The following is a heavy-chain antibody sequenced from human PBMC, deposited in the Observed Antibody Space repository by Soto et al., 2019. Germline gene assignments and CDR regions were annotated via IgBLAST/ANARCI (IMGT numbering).Heavy chain of an antibody. V-gene: IGHV4-34*01. CDR2: INHSGST. CDR1: GGSFSGYY. CDR3: ARGAIAAQTRPDYYLDY. Sequence: SETLSLTCAVYGGSFSGYYWSWIRQPPGKGLEWIGEINHSGSTNYNPSLKSRVTISVDTSKNQFALKLSSVTAADTAVHYCARGAIAAQTRPDYYLDYWGQGTLVTVSS. D-gene: IGHD6-6*01. J-gene: IGHJ4*02.